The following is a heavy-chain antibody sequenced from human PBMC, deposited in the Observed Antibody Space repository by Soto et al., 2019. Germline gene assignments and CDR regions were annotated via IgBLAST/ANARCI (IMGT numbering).Heavy chain of an antibody. Sequence: SETLSLTCAXYGGSFSGYYWSWIRQPPGKGLEWLGEINHSGITDYNPSLKSRTTISIDTSKKQFSLKLNSVTAADTAVYYCAIGPRMWLAGGGYWGQGTQVTVSS. CDR3: AIGPRMWLAGGGY. CDR1: GGSFSGYY. CDR2: INHSGIT. J-gene: IGHJ4*02. D-gene: IGHD6-19*01. V-gene: IGHV4-34*01.